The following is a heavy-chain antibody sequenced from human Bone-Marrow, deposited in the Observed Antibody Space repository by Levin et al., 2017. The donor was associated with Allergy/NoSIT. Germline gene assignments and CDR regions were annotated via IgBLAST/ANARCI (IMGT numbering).Heavy chain of an antibody. CDR2: LSSAFRPT. V-gene: IGHV3-30*04. Sequence: LTCAASGFTFSSYAMHWVRQAPGKGLEWVAFLSSAFRPTSYSASFPGRFTISRDNSKNTLYLQMNSLRAEDTAVYYCAREAFHGMDVWGEGTTVTVSS. J-gene: IGHJ6*04. D-gene: IGHD2/OR15-2a*01. CDR3: AREAFHGMDV. CDR1: GFTFSSYA.